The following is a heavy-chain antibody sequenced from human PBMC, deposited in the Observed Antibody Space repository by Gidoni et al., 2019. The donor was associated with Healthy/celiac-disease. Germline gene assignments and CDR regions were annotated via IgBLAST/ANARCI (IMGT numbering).Heavy chain of an antibody. Sequence: QVQLVQSGAEVKKPGSSVQFSCKASGATFSSYTISWVRQAPGQGLEWMGRIIPIRGIENYAQKFQGRVTITADKSTSTAYMELSSLRSEDTAVYYCARGGYGDSPRAYWGQGTLVTVSS. D-gene: IGHD4-17*01. J-gene: IGHJ4*02. CDR1: GATFSSYT. CDR2: IIPIRGIE. CDR3: ARGGYGDSPRAY. V-gene: IGHV1-69*02.